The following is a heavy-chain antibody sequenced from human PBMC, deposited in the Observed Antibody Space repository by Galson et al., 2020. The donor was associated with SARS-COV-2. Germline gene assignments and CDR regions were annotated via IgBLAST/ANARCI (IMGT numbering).Heavy chain of an antibody. D-gene: IGHD5-12*01. CDR2: IYPDDSDT. J-gene: IGHJ4*02. V-gene: IGHV5-51*01. CDR1: GYSFTNYS. Sequence: GESLKISCKGSGYSFTNYSIGWVRQMPGKGLEWMGIIYPDDSDTRYSPSFQGQVTISADNSISTAYLQWSSLKASDTAMYYCARRFHRDGYNYEIDYWGQGSLVTVSS. CDR3: ARRFHRDGYNYEIDY.